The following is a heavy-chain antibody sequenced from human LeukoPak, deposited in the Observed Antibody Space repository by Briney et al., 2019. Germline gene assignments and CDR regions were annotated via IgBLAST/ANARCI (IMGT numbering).Heavy chain of an antibody. D-gene: IGHD4-17*01. CDR3: ARDVHGDYGSGWFDP. Sequence: SVKVSCKASGGTFNNSAISWVRQAPGQGLEWLGGIMPLFGTAVYAQKLQGRVTINKDESKRTVYLELTSLTSDDTAVYYCARDVHGDYGSGWFDPWGQGTLVSVSS. CDR1: GGTFNNSA. V-gene: IGHV1-69*05. J-gene: IGHJ5*02. CDR2: IMPLFGTA.